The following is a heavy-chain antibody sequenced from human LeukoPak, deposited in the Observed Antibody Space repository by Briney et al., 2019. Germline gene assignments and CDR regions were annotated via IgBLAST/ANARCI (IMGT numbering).Heavy chain of an antibody. Sequence: SETLSLTCTVSGGSISSNNYYWGWIRQPPGKGLEWIGSIYYSGSTYYNPSLKSRVTISVDTSKNQFSLKLSSVTAADTAVYYCASPYYYNSPTHLTDNWGQGTLVTVSS. CDR2: IYYSGST. D-gene: IGHD2/OR15-2a*01. J-gene: IGHJ4*02. CDR1: GGSISSNNYY. V-gene: IGHV4-39*07. CDR3: ASPYYYNSPTHLTDN.